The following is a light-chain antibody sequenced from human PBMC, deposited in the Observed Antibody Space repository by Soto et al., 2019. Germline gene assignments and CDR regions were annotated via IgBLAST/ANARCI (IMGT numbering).Light chain of an antibody. J-gene: IGKJ1*01. V-gene: IGKV3-20*01. CDR3: QQYGSSPKT. CDR1: QSVPTNY. Sequence: ERVLTQSAGVLSLSPGERPTLSCRASQSVPTNYLAWYQQKPGQPPSLLIYVASTRATGIPDRFSGSWSWTDFSFTISRLVPEDFVVYYCQQYGSSPKTFCHGIKVDIK. CDR2: VAS.